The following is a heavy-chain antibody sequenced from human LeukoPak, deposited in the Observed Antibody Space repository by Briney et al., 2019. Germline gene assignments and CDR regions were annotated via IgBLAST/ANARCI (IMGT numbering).Heavy chain of an antibody. CDR2: LYYSGTT. CDR3: ARQGRDGYNPYYYDY. D-gene: IGHD5-24*01. Sequence: SETLSLTCSVSGASIDGSSSYYWAWIRQPPGKGLEWIGSLYYSGTTYYNPSLQSRVAISVDTFKKHFSLELRSVTAADTAVYYCARQGRDGYNPYYYDYWGQGILVTVSS. J-gene: IGHJ4*02. V-gene: IGHV4-39*01. CDR1: GASIDGSSSYY.